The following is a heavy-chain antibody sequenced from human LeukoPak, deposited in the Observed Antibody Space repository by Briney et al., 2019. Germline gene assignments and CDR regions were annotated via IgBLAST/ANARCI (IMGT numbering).Heavy chain of an antibody. CDR1: GGSISSSRNSHS. Sequence: SETLSLTCTVSGGSISSSRNSHSWCWICQPPGKGLEWIGTIYASGSVYYNPSLNSRVTIPVDTSKNHFSLRLPSATAADTAVYYCAGLAQTGIGGRGYAEFWGQGAPVIVSS. J-gene: IGHJ4*02. CDR2: IYASGSV. D-gene: IGHD2-2*01. CDR3: AGLAQTGIGGRGYAEF. V-gene: IGHV4-39*02.